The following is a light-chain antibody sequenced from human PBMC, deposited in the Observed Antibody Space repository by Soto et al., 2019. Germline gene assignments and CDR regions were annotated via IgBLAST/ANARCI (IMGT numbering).Light chain of an antibody. CDR1: QSISNY. Sequence: DIQMTQSPFSLSAYVGDRVTITCRASQSISNYLNWYQQRPGKAPKLLIYAASNLQSGVPSGFSGSGSGTDFTLTVSSLQPEDFATYYCQQSYSAPRTFGQGTKLEIK. V-gene: IGKV1-39*01. J-gene: IGKJ2*01. CDR3: QQSYSAPRT. CDR2: AAS.